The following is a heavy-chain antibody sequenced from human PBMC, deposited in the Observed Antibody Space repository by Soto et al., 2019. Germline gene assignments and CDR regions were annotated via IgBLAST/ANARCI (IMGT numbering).Heavy chain of an antibody. CDR2: ISAYNGNT. J-gene: IGHJ4*02. CDR1: GYTFTSYG. D-gene: IGHD3-22*01. V-gene: IGHV1-18*01. CDR3: ARDQPQYYYDSSGYFDY. Sequence: QVQLVQSGAEVKNPGASVKVSGKAPGYTFTSYGISWVRQAPEQGLEWMGWISAYNGNTNYAQKLQGRVTMTTDTSTSTAYMELRSLRSDDTAVYYCARDQPQYYYDSSGYFDYWGQGTLVTVSS.